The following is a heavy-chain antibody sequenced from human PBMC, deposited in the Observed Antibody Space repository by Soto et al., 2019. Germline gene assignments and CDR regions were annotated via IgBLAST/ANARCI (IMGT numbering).Heavy chain of an antibody. D-gene: IGHD3-10*01. Sequence: QVPLVQSGAEVKKPGASVKVSCKASGYTFTSYAMHWVRQAPGQRLEWMGWINAGNGNTKYSQKFQGRVTITRDTSASTAYMELSSLRSEDTAVYYCARDPLGTMVRGVSYYYGMDVWGQGTTVTVSS. CDR1: GYTFTSYA. CDR2: INAGNGNT. CDR3: ARDPLGTMVRGVSYYYGMDV. J-gene: IGHJ6*02. V-gene: IGHV1-3*01.